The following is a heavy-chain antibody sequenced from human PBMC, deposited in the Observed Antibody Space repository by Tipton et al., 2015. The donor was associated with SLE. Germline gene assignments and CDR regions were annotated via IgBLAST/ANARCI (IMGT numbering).Heavy chain of an antibody. J-gene: IGHJ6*02. CDR2: IYYSGST. D-gene: IGHD5-12*01. CDR3: ARGWGYDSLYYYYGMDV. CDR1: GGSISSTSYY. Sequence: TLSLTCTVSGGSISSTSYYWSWIRQPPGKGLEWIGYIYYSGSTNYNPSLKSRVTISVDTSKNQFSLKLSSVTAADTAVYYCARGWGYDSLYYYYGMDVWGQGTTVTVSS. V-gene: IGHV4-61*01.